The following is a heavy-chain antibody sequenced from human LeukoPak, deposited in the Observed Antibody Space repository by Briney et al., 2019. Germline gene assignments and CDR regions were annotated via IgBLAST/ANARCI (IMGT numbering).Heavy chain of an antibody. CDR3: AREYSGNYRLFDY. V-gene: IGHV3-21*01. D-gene: IGHD1-26*01. J-gene: IGHJ4*02. CDR2: ISSSGSYI. CDR1: GFTFTSYN. Sequence: GGSLRLSCAASGFTFTSYNMDWVRQAPGRGLEWVSSISSSGSYIYYADSVKGRFTISRNNAKNSLYLQMNSLRAEDTAVYYCAREYSGNYRLFDYWGQGTLVIVSS.